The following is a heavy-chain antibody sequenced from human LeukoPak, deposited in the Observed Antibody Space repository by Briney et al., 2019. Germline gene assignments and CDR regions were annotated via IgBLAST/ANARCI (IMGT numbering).Heavy chain of an antibody. CDR3: ARFLIAAADTGAFDI. V-gene: IGHV1-69*13. D-gene: IGHD6-13*01. J-gene: IGHJ3*02. Sequence: SVKVSCKASGYTFTGYYMHWVRQAPGQGLEWMGGIIPIFGTANYAQKFQGRVTITADESTSTAYMELSSLRSEDTAVYYCARFLIAAADTGAFDIWGQGTMVTVSS. CDR2: IIPIFGTA. CDR1: GYTFTGYY.